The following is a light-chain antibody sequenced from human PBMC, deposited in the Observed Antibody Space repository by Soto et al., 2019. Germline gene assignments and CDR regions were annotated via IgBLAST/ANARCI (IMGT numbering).Light chain of an antibody. CDR2: DTN. CDR1: TGALTSSHF. Sequence: QAVETQEPSLTVSPGGTVTLTCGSSTGALTSSHFPYWYQQKPGQAPRALIYDTNSKHSWTPGRFSGSLLGGKAALTLSGAQPEDEAEYYCLLSFGRARVFGGGTKLTVL. CDR3: LLSFGRARV. J-gene: IGLJ3*02. V-gene: IGLV7-46*01.